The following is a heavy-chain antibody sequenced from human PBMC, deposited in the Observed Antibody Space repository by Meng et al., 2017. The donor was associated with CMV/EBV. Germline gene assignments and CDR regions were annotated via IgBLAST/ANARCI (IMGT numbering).Heavy chain of an antibody. CDR1: GGSISSYY. J-gene: IGHJ6*02. CDR3: ARDGQTNDFWSGQYYYYYYGMDV. V-gene: IGHV4-59*12. D-gene: IGHD3-3*01. CDR2: IYYSGST. Sequence: GSLRLSCTVSGGSISSYYWSWIRQPPGKGLEWIGYIYYSGSTYYNPSLKSRVTISVDTSKNQFSLKLSSVTAADTAVYYCARDGQTNDFWSGQYYYYYYGMDVWGQGTTVTVSS.